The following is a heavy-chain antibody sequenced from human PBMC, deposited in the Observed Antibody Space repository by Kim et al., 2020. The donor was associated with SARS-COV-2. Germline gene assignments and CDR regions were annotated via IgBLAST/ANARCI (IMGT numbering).Heavy chain of an antibody. CDR2: ISSSSSTI. V-gene: IGHV3-48*04. J-gene: IGHJ4*02. CDR1: GFTFSSYS. D-gene: IGHD6-13*01. Sequence: GGSLRLSCAASGFTFSSYSMNWVRQAPGKGLEWVSYISSSSSTIYYADSVKGRFTISRDNAKNSLYLQMNSLRAEDTAVYYCARGAGYSSSWYGIFFDYWGQGTLVTVSS. CDR3: ARGAGYSSSWYGIFFDY.